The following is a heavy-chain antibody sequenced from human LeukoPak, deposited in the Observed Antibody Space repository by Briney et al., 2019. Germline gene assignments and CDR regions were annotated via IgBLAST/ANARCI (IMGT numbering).Heavy chain of an antibody. D-gene: IGHD3-10*01. Sequence: PSETLSLTCTVSGGSISSGSYYWSWIRQPAGKGLEWIGRIYSRGSTIYNPSLKSRVTISVDTFKNQLSLSLSSVTAGDTAVYYCAGAVTMVRGVKYSHPGWFDPWGQGTPVIVSS. CDR2: IYSRGST. J-gene: IGHJ5*02. CDR1: GGSISSGSYY. CDR3: AGAVTMVRGVKYSHPGWFDP. V-gene: IGHV4-61*02.